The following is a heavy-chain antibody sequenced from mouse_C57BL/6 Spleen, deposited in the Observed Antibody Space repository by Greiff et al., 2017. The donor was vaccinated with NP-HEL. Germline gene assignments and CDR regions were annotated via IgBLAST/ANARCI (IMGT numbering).Heavy chain of an antibody. J-gene: IGHJ3*01. CDR3: ARDYGSSPWFAY. D-gene: IGHD1-1*01. Sequence: QVQLQQPGAELVKPGASVKLSCTASGYTFTSYWMHWVQQSPGQGLEWIGMIHHNSGSTNYNEKFKSKATLTVDKSSSTAYMQLSSLTSEDSAVYYCARDYGSSPWFAYWGQGTLVTVSA. V-gene: IGHV1-64*01. CDR1: GYTFTSYW. CDR2: IHHNSGST.